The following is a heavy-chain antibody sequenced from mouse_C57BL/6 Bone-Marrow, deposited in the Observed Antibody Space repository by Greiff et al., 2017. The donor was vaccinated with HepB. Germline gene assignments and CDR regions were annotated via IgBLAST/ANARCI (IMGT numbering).Heavy chain of an antibody. CDR2: IDPENGDT. CDR1: GFNIKDDY. J-gene: IGHJ3*01. V-gene: IGHV14-4*01. D-gene: IGHD2-4*01. CDR3: TPGYYEYDEGFAY. Sequence: EVQLQQSGAELVRPGASVKLSCTASGFNIKDDYMHWVKQRPEQGLEWIGWIDPENGDTEYASKFQGKATITADTSSNTAYLQLSSLTSEDTAVYYCTPGYYEYDEGFAYWGQGTLVTVSA.